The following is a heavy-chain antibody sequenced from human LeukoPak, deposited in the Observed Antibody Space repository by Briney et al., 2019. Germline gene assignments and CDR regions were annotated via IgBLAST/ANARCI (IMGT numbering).Heavy chain of an antibody. CDR1: GFTFSSYG. J-gene: IGHJ4*02. V-gene: IGHV3-30*02. CDR3: AKQSYSSGGFDY. CDR2: IRYDGSNK. D-gene: IGHD3-10*01. Sequence: GGSLRLSCAASGFTFSSYGMHWVRQAPGKGLEWVAFIRYDGSNKYYADSVKGRFTISRDNSKHTPSLQMNSLRAEDTAVYYCAKQSYSSGGFDYWGQGTLVTVSS.